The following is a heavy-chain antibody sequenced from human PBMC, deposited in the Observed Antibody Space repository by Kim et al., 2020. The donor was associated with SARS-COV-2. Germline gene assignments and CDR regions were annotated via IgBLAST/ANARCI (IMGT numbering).Heavy chain of an antibody. V-gene: IGHV3-33*06. D-gene: IGHD3-22*01. CDR3: AKAHYEGSQGDY. CDR1: GFTFSSYG. J-gene: IGHJ4*02. CDR2: IWYDGSNK. Sequence: GGSLRLSCAASGFTFSSYGMHWVRQAPGKGLEWVAVIWYDGSNKYYADSVKGRFTISRDNSKNTLYLQMNSLRAEDTAVYYCAKAHYEGSQGDYWGQGTLVTVSS.